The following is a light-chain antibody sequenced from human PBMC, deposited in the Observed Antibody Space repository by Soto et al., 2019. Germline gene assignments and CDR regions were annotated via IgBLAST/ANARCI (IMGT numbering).Light chain of an antibody. CDR1: SSNIGSNT. V-gene: IGLV1-44*01. Sequence: QSVLTQPPSASGTPGQRVTISCSGSSSNIGSNTVNWYQQLPGTAPKLLIYSNNQRPSGVPGRFSGSKSGTSASPAISGLESEDEADYYCAGWDDSLNGRVFGGGTKLTVL. CDR3: AGWDDSLNGRV. CDR2: SNN. J-gene: IGLJ3*02.